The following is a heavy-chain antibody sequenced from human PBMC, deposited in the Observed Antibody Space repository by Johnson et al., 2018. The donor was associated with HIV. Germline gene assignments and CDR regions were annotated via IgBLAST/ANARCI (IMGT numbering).Heavy chain of an antibody. J-gene: IGHJ3*02. V-gene: IGHV3-23*04. CDR1: GFTFSSYA. CDR3: AKDPYDSSGYRRDAFDI. D-gene: IGHD3-22*01. CDR2: ISGSGGST. Sequence: VQLVESGGGVVQPGGSLRLSCAASGFTFSSYAMSWVRQAPGKGLEWVSAISGSGGSTYYADSVTGRFTISRDNSKNTLYLQMNSLRAEDTAVYYCAKDPYDSSGYRRDAFDIWGQGTMVTVSS.